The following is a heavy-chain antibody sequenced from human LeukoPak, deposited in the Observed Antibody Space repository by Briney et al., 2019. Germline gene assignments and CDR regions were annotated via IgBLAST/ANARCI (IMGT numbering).Heavy chain of an antibody. CDR1: RFDLPNYN. Sequence: GGSLRLSCVASRFDLPNYNMVWVRQAPGRGLEWVASFDSNGRYIYYGDSVKGRFTISRDNLKKSVSLQMTGLRVEDTAMYYCASDGGLTYYYGSGRRSYLDHWGRGTLVTVSS. V-gene: IGHV3-21*01. J-gene: IGHJ4*01. CDR2: FDSNGRYI. CDR3: ASDGGLTYYYGSGRRSYLDH. D-gene: IGHD3-10*01.